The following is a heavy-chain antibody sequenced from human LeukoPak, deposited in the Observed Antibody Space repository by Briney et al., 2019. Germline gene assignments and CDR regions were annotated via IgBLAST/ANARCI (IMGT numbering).Heavy chain of an antibody. D-gene: IGHD1-26*01. V-gene: IGHV4-59*12. CDR1: GGSISSYY. Sequence: PSETLSLTCTVSGGSISSYYWSWIRQPPGKGLEWIGYIYYSGTTNYNPSLKSRVTISVGTSKNQFSLKLSSVTAADTAVYYCARGGVGAINYWGQGTLVTVSS. CDR2: IYYSGTT. CDR3: ARGGVGAINY. J-gene: IGHJ4*02.